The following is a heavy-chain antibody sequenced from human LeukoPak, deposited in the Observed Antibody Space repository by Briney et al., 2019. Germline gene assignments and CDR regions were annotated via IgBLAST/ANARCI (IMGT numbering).Heavy chain of an antibody. CDR3: ARQYSSSWYSDY. CDR2: IYYSGST. Sequence: SQTLSLTCTVSGDSISSGAYYWTWIRQHPGKGLEWIGYIYYSGSTYYNPSLKSRVTISVDTSKNQFSLRLSSVTAADTAVYYCARQYSSSWYSDYWGQGTLVTVSS. V-gene: IGHV4-31*03. D-gene: IGHD6-13*01. J-gene: IGHJ4*02. CDR1: GDSISSGAYY.